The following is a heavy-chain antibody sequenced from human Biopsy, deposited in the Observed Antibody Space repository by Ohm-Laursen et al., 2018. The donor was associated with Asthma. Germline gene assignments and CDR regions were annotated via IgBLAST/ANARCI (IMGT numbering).Heavy chain of an antibody. J-gene: IGHJ4*02. V-gene: IGHV3-48*02. CDR2: ISSSSSTI. CDR1: GFTFSSYG. Sequence: SLRLSCAASGFTFSSYGMYWVRRAPGKGLEWVSYISSSSSTIYYADSVKGRFTISRDNAKNSLYLQMNSLRDEDTAVYYCARPRWGPYGYWGQGTLVTASS. D-gene: IGHD4-17*01. CDR3: ARPRWGPYGY.